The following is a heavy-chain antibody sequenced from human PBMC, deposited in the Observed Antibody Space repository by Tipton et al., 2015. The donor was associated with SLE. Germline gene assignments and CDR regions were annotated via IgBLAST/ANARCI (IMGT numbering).Heavy chain of an antibody. V-gene: IGHV3-74*03. J-gene: IGHJ4*02. D-gene: IGHD3-3*01. CDR3: ARGNVWSGYYDF. CDR2: VSHDDSGA. Sequence: SLRLSCVASGFRFSSYWIHWVRQAPGKGLVWVSRVSHDDSGAMYADSVKGRFTTSRDNAKNTVYLQMNSLRGDDAGVYYCARGNVWSGYYDFWGQGTLVAVSS. CDR1: GFRFSSYW.